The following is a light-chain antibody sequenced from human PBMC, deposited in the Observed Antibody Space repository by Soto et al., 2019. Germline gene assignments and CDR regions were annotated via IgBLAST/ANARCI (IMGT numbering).Light chain of an antibody. J-gene: IGLJ2*01. CDR3: QSYDTSLSGSSVV. V-gene: IGLV1-40*01. Sequence: QSVLTQPPSVSGAPGQRVTISCTGSSSNIGAGYDVHWYQQLPGTAPKLLIYGNNNRPSGVPDRFSGSKSGTSASLAITGLQAEHEADYSCQSYDTSLSGSSVVFGGGTKLTVL. CDR1: SSNIGAGYD. CDR2: GNN.